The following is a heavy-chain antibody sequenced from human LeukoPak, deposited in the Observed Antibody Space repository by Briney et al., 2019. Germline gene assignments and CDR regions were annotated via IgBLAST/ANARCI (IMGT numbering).Heavy chain of an antibody. CDR1: GASINSYY. J-gene: IGHJ4*02. CDR3: ASQLGGTTFH. Sequence: SETLSLTCSGSGASINSYYWSWIRQPPGKGLEWIGYVYYSETTNYSPSLKSRVTISLATSKTQFALRLSSVTAADTAVYYCASQLGGTTFHWGQGILVTVSS. D-gene: IGHD1-1*01. V-gene: IGHV4-59*01. CDR2: VYYSETT.